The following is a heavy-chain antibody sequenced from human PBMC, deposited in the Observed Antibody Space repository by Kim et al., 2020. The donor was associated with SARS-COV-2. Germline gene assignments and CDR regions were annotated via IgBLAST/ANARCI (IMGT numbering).Heavy chain of an antibody. Sequence: IYYANAVQGRVTIPRDNAKNSLFRQMNSLRDEDTALYYCVRERMGGAFDMWGQRTMVTVSS. J-gene: IGHJ3*02. D-gene: IGHD3-16*01. CDR2: I. CDR3: VRERMGGAFDM. V-gene: IGHV3-48*02.